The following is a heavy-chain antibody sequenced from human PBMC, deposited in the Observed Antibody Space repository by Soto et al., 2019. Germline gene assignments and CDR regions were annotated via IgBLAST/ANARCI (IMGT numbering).Heavy chain of an antibody. Sequence: QVQLQESGPGLVKPSQTLSLTCTVSAGSISSGDYYWSWIRQPPGKGLEWIGYIYYSGSTYYNPSLKSRVTISVDTSKNQFSLKLSSVTAADTAVYYCARAPGLGGNQLVRLWFDPWGQGTLVTVSS. J-gene: IGHJ5*02. CDR2: IYYSGST. D-gene: IGHD6-6*01. CDR3: ARAPGLGGNQLVRLWFDP. V-gene: IGHV4-30-4*01. CDR1: AGSISSGDYY.